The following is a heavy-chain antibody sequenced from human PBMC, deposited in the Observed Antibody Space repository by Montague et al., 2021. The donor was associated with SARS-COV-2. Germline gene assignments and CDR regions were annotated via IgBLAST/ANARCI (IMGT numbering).Heavy chain of an antibody. Sequence: TLSLTCTASGGSISSGSYYWSWIRQPAGKGLEWIGRIYTSGTTDYSFSLKSRVTISVDTSKNQFSLKLTSVTAADTAVYYCARAHSGSWAHLDNWGQGSLATVSS. V-gene: IGHV4-61*02. CDR1: GGSISSGSYY. J-gene: IGHJ4*02. CDR2: IYTSGTT. CDR3: ARAHSGSWAHLDN. D-gene: IGHD5-12*01.